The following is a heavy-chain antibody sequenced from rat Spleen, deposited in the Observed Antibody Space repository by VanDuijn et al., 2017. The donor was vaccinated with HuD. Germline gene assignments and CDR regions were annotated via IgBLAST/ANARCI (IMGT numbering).Heavy chain of an antibody. V-gene: IGHV5-29*01. CDR3: ARQDYGYKGGFDY. J-gene: IGHJ2*01. CDR1: GFTFSDYY. CDR2: ITYDGSST. D-gene: IGHD1-9*01. Sequence: EVQLVESDGGLVQPGRSLKLSCAASGFTFSDYYMAWVRQAPTKGLEWVSTITYDGSSTYYRDSVKGRFTISRDNAKSTLYLQINSLRSEDTATYYCARQDYGYKGGFDYWGQGVMVTVSS.